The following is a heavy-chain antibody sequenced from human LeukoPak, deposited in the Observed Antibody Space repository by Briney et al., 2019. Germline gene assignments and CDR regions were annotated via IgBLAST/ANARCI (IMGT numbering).Heavy chain of an antibody. D-gene: IGHD6-19*01. CDR2: IYSGGST. CDR3: ATSGYSSGWYVFDY. V-gene: IGHV3-53*01. J-gene: IGHJ4*02. CDR1: GFTVSSNY. Sequence: PGGSLRLSCAASGFTVSSNYMSWVRQAPGKGLEWVSVIYSGGSTYYADSVKGRFTISRDNSKNTLYLQMNSLRAEDTAVYYCATSGYSSGWYVFDYWGQGTLVTVSS.